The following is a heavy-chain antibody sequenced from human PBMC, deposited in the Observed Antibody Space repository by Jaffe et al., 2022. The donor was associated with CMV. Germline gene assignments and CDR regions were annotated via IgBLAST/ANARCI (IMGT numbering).Heavy chain of an antibody. Sequence: QITLKESGPTLVKPTQTLTLTCTFSGFSLSTSGVGVGWIRQPPGKALEWLALIYWDDDKRYSPSLKSRLTITKDTSKNQVVLTMTNMDPVDTATYYCAHVSLYDFWSGTDAFDIWGQGTMVTVSS. CDR2: IYWDDDK. CDR3: AHVSLYDFWSGTDAFDI. D-gene: IGHD3-3*01. J-gene: IGHJ3*02. V-gene: IGHV2-5*02. CDR1: GFSLSTSGVG.